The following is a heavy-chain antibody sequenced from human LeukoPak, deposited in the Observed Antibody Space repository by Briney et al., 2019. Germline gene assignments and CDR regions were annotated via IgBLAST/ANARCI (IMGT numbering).Heavy chain of an antibody. D-gene: IGHD6-19*01. J-gene: IGHJ5*02. CDR3: AKDRRGWSPEYNWFDP. Sequence: SGGSLRLSCAASGFTFSSYGMHWVRQAPGKGLEWVAVISYDGSNKYYADSVKGRFTISRDNSKNTLYLQMNSLRAEDTAVYYCAKDRRGWSPEYNWFDPWGQGTLVTVSS. CDR2: ISYDGSNK. CDR1: GFTFSSYG. V-gene: IGHV3-30*18.